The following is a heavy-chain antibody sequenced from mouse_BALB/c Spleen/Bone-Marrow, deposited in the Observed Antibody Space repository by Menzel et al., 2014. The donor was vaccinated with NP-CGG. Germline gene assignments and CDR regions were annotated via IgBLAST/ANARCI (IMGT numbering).Heavy chain of an antibody. CDR1: GYTFPDHA. CDR2: ISPGNGYI. Sequence: QVQLQQSDTELVKPGASVKISCKASGYTFPDHAIHWVKQRPEQGLEWIGYISPGNGYIKYNEKFKGKATLTADKSSSTAYMQFNSMTSEDSAVYFCKRGEYDGDFDYWGQGTTLTVSS. J-gene: IGHJ2*01. CDR3: KRGEYDGDFDY. D-gene: IGHD2-14*01. V-gene: IGHV1S53*03.